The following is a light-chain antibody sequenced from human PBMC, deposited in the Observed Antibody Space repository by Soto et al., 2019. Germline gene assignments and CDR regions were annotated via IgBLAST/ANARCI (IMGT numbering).Light chain of an antibody. CDR3: LQDYVYPWT. CDR2: EAS. CDR1: QGIGND. Sequence: AIQVTQSPSSLSASVVDRVTISCRASQGIGNDLGWYQQKPGKAPKLLIYEASTLQTGVESRFSGSESRTDFTLTISSLQPEDFATYYCLQDYVYPWTFGQGTKVEVK. J-gene: IGKJ1*01. V-gene: IGKV1-6*01.